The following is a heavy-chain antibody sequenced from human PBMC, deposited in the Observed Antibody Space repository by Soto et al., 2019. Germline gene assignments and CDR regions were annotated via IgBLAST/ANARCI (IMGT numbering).Heavy chain of an antibody. CDR3: AHTHEYSSSYYFDY. CDR1: GFSLSTSGVG. CDR2: IYLDDDK. D-gene: IGHD6-6*01. V-gene: IGHV2-5*02. Sequence: QITLKESGPPLVKPTQPLTLTCTFSGFSLSTSGVGVGWIRQPPGKALEWLALIYLDDDKRYSPSLKSRLTITKDTSKNQVVLTMTNMDPVDTATYYCAHTHEYSSSYYFDYWGQGTLVTVSS. J-gene: IGHJ4*02.